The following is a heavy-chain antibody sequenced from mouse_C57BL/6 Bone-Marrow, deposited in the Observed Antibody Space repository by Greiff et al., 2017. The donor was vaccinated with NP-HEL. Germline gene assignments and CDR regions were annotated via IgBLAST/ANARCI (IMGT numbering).Heavy chain of an antibody. Sequence: QVQLQQSGAELARPGASVKLSCKASGYTFTSYGISWVKQRTGQGLEWIGEIYPRSGNTYYNEKFKGKATLTADKSSSTAYMELRSLTSEDSAVYFCATLIYDGYYDYAMDDWGQGTSVTVSS. CDR2: IYPRSGNT. CDR1: GYTFTSYG. V-gene: IGHV1-81*01. D-gene: IGHD2-3*01. J-gene: IGHJ4*01. CDR3: ATLIYDGYYDYAMDD.